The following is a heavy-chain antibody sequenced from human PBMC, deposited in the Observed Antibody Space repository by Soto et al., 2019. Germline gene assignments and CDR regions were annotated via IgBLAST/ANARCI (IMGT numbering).Heavy chain of an antibody. CDR2: ISYDGRNQ. CDR3: AKDRYYYGSGSYGPRIDY. J-gene: IGHJ4*02. D-gene: IGHD3-10*01. V-gene: IGHV3-30*18. CDR1: GFTFTNYG. Sequence: GVSLRLSCAASGFTFTNYGRHWVRQTPGKGLEWVAVISYDGRNQYYADSVKGRFTISKDISKNMVYLQMNSLRAEDTAVYHCAKDRYYYGSGSYGPRIDYWGQGTLVTVYS.